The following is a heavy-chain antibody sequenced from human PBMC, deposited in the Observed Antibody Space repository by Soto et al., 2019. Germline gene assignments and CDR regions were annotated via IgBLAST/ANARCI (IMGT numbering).Heavy chain of an antibody. CDR2: LGPSAGDT. CDR1: GYKFTKYY. Sequence: ASVKVSCKASGYKFTKYYLHWVPQAPGHGLEWVGILGPSAGDTTNEQSFQGRLIWTRETSTSTVYLELSSLTSDDTAVYYCARAAYDCDRSGYYHLKYWGQGTQVAVSS. CDR3: ARAAYDCDRSGYYHLKY. J-gene: IGHJ4*02. V-gene: IGHV1-46*01. D-gene: IGHD3-22*01.